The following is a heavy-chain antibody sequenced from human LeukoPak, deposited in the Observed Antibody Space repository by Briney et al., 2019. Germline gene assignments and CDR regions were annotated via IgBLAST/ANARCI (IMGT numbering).Heavy chain of an antibody. Sequence: ASVKVSCRASGGTFSSYAISWVRQAPGQGLEWMGGIIPIFGTANCAQKFQGRVTITADESTSTAYMELSSLRSEDTAVYYCAREFRGSYAYWGQGTLVTVSS. CDR1: GGTFSSYA. CDR3: AREFRGSYAY. D-gene: IGHD1-26*01. CDR2: IIPIFGTA. V-gene: IGHV1-69*13. J-gene: IGHJ4*02.